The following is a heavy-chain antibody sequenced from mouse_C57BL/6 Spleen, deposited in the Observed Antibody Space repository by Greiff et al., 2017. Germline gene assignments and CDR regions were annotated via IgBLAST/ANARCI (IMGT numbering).Heavy chain of an antibody. V-gene: IGHV1-81*01. CDR2: IYPRSGNT. J-gene: IGHJ4*01. Sequence: QVQLQQSGAELARPGASVKLSCKASGYTFTSYGISWVKQRTGQGLEWIGEIYPRSGNTYYNEKFEGKATLTADKSSSTAYMELRSLTSEDSAVYFCARGTMDYWGQGTSVTVSS. CDR3: ARGTMDY. CDR1: GYTFTSYG.